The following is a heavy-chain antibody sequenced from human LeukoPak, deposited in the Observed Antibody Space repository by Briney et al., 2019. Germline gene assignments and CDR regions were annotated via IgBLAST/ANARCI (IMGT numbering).Heavy chain of an antibody. CDR2: IYYSGST. CDR3: ARSKLEPTTVDY. V-gene: IGHV4-59*01. CDR1: GGSISSYY. J-gene: IGHJ4*02. Sequence: TSETLSLTCTVSGGSISSYYWSWIRQPPGKGLEWIGYIYYSGSTNYNPSLKSRVTISVDTSKNQFSLKLSSVTAADTAVYYCARSKLEPTTVDYWGQGTLVTVSS. D-gene: IGHD1-1*01.